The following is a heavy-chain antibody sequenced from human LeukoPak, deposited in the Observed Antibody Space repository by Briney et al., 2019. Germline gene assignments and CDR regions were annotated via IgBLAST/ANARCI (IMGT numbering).Heavy chain of an antibody. V-gene: IGHV3-74*01. CDR3: ARGGQGAVDY. CDR2: INNDGRVT. Sequence: GGSLRLSCAASGFTFSSHWMHWVRHAPGKGLVWVSFINNDGRVTRYADSVKGRFTISRDNAKNTVYLQMNSLRAEDTAMYYCARGGQGAVDYWDPGTLVTVS. J-gene: IGHJ4*02. D-gene: IGHD3-16*01. CDR1: GFTFSSHW.